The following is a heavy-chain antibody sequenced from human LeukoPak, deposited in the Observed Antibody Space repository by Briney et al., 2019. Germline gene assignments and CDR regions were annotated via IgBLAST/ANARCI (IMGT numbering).Heavy chain of an antibody. CDR2: IYTSGST. J-gene: IGHJ4*02. CDR3: ARECSGGSCYSDGSDY. V-gene: IGHV4-4*07. Sequence: SETLSLTCTVSGGSISSYYWSWIRQPAGKGLEWIGRIYTSGSTNYNPSLKSRVTMSVDTSKNQFSLKLSPVTAADTAVYYCARECSGGSCYSDGSDYWGQGTLVTVSS. D-gene: IGHD2-15*01. CDR1: GGSISSYY.